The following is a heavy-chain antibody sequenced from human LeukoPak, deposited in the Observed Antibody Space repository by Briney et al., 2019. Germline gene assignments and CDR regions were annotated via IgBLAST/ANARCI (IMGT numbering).Heavy chain of an antibody. CDR3: ARDGSAGNYFDY. CDR2: TYYRSKWFY. Sequence: SQTLSLTCAISGESVSSNSAAWSWIRQSPSRGLEWLGRTYYRSKWFYDYALSVKSRITIKPDTSKNQVSLQLNSVTPEDSALYYCARDGSAGNYFDYWGQGILVTVSS. J-gene: IGHJ4*02. D-gene: IGHD2-15*01. V-gene: IGHV6-1*01. CDR1: GESVSSNSAA.